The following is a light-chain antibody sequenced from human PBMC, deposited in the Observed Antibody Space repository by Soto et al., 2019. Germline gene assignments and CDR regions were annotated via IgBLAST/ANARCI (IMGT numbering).Light chain of an antibody. Sequence: EIVMTQSPATLSVSPGERATLSCRASQSVSSNLAWYQQKPGQAPRLLIYGASTMVTGIRARFSGSGSGTAFTLTISSLQSADFAVYYYQQYNNWPPYTFGQGTKLEIK. J-gene: IGKJ2*01. CDR2: GAS. CDR3: QQYNNWPPYT. CDR1: QSVSSN. V-gene: IGKV3-15*01.